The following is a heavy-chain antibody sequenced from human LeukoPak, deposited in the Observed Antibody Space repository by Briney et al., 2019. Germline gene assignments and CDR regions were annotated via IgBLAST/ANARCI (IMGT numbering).Heavy chain of an antibody. V-gene: IGHV3-53*01. Sequence: GGSLRLSCAASGFTVSSNYMSWVRQAPGKGLDWVSVIYSGGSTYYADSVKGRFTISRDNSENTLYLQMTSLRADGPAVYYCVRVPILPGIVATRGGYWGQGTLVTVSS. D-gene: IGHD5-12*01. CDR2: IYSGGST. CDR3: VRVPILPGIVATRGGY. CDR1: GFTVSSNY. J-gene: IGHJ4*02.